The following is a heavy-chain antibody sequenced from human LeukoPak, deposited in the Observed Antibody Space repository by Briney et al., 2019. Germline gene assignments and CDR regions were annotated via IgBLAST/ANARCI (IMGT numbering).Heavy chain of an antibody. CDR1: GFTFSSYA. CDR2: ISYDGSNK. Sequence: GGSLRLSCAASGFTFSSYAMHWVRQAPGKGLEWVAVISYDGSNKYYADSVKGRFTISRDNSKNTLYLQMNSLRAEDTAVYYCARVYCSGGSCYSHYYYYMDVWGKGTTVTVSS. D-gene: IGHD2-15*01. CDR3: ARVYCSGGSCYSHYYYYMDV. V-gene: IGHV3-30*04. J-gene: IGHJ6*03.